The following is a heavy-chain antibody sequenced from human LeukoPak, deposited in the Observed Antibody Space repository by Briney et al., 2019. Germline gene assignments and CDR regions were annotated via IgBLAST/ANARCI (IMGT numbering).Heavy chain of an antibody. CDR1: GFTFSTYW. Sequence: GGSLRLSCAASGFTFSTYWMSWVRQAPGKGLEWVSAISGSGGSTYYADSVKGRFTISRDNSKNTLYLQMNSLRAEDTAVYYCAKVGQRGWPYDAFDIWGQGTMVTVSS. J-gene: IGHJ3*02. CDR3: AKVGQRGWPYDAFDI. V-gene: IGHV3-23*01. D-gene: IGHD5-24*01. CDR2: ISGSGGST.